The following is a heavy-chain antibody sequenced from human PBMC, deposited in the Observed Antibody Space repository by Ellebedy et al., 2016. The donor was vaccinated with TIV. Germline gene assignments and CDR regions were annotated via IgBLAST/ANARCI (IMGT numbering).Heavy chain of an antibody. CDR2: NNLNSGGN. CDR1: GYTFTGYY. J-gene: IGHJ4*02. CDR3: VRGHVLLWFGELYRGNAYFDY. Sequence: ASVKVSCKASGYTFTGYYMHWVRQAPGQGRERMGWNNLNSGGNNYGQKFQGWVTMTRDTSISKAYMELIRLRSDDTAVYYCVRGHVLLWFGELYRGNAYFDYWGQGTLVTVSS. V-gene: IGHV1-2*04. D-gene: IGHD3-10*01.